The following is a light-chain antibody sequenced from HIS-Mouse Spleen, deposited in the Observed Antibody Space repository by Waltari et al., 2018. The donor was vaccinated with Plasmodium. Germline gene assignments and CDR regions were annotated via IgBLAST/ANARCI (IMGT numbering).Light chain of an antibody. CDR1: QSVSSSY. J-gene: IGKJ2*01. CDR3: QQYGSSYT. CDR2: GAS. V-gene: IGKV3-20*01. Sequence: DIVLKHSPGTLSLSPGERATLSCRASQSVSSSYLAWYQQKPGQAPRLLIYGASSRATGIPDRFSGSGSGTDFTLTISRLEPEDFAVYYCQQYGSSYTFGQGTKLEIK.